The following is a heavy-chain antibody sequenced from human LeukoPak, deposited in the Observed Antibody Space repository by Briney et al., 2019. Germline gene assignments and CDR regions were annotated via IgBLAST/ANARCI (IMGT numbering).Heavy chain of an antibody. D-gene: IGHD2-2*01. CDR2: IIPILAIA. V-gene: IGHV1-69*04. J-gene: IGHJ6*03. CDR3: ARGLQYQLLKALGYYYMDV. Sequence: GASVKVSCKASGGTFSSYAISWVRQAPGQGLEWMGRIIPILAIANYAQKFQGRVTITTDESTSTAYMELSSLTSDDTAVYYCARGLQYQLLKALGYYYMDVWGEGTTVTVS. CDR1: GGTFSSYA.